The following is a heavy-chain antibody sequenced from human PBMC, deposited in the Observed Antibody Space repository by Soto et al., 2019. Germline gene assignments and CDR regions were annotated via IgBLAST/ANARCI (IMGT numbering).Heavy chain of an antibody. CDR2: TFYRSTWYN. CDR3: ARESDVWFFDS. D-gene: IGHD3-9*01. Sequence: HSQTLSLTCVISGDSVTSNSAAWNWIRQSPSRGLEWLGRTFYRSTWYNEYALSVKSRITIISDIAKNQISLHLKSVSPEDAARYYCARESDVWFFDSWGQGSLVTVSS. V-gene: IGHV6-1*01. CDR1: GDSVTSNSAA. J-gene: IGHJ4*02.